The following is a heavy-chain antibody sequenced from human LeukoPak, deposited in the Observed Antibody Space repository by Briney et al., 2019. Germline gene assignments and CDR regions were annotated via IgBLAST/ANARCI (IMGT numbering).Heavy chain of an antibody. CDR3: AKEGSGRSYGDYVGYFRH. D-gene: IGHD4-17*01. J-gene: IGHJ1*01. CDR1: GFTFDDYA. V-gene: IGHV3-9*01. Sequence: GRSLRLSCAASGFTFDDYAMHWVRQAPGKGLEWVSGISWNSGSIGYADSVKGRFTISRDNAKNSLYLQMNSLRAEDTALYYCAKEGSGRSYGDYVGYFRHWGQGTLVTVSS. CDR2: ISWNSGSI.